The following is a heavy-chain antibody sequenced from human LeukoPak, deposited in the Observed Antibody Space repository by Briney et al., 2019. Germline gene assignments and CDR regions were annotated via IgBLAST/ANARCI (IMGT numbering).Heavy chain of an antibody. CDR3: ARDSSRGYTYAFDY. CDR2: ISPNSGGS. CDR1: GYTFTDYY. D-gene: IGHD5-18*01. Sequence: ASVEVSCKASGYTFTDYYIHWVRQAPGQGLEWMGWISPNSGGSNYAQKFQGRVTMTRDTPINTAYMELSRLRSDDAAVYFCARDSSRGYTYAFDYWGQGTLVSVSS. J-gene: IGHJ4*02. V-gene: IGHV1-2*02.